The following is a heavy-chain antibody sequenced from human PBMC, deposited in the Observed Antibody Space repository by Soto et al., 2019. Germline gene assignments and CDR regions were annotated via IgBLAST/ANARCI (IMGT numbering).Heavy chain of an antibody. J-gene: IGHJ4*02. D-gene: IGHD3-3*01. CDR1: DRLANSGSYY. V-gene: IGHV4-61*01. Sequence: PPEPLSLAPSVSDRLANSGSYYSRWIRQPPGKGLEWIGYINCSGSNNYNPSLKSRVTISVETSKNQFALKLNSVTAADTAVYYGARVTSIFGVVSDFDYWGQGTLVTVSS. CDR2: INCSGSN. CDR3: ARVTSIFGVVSDFDY.